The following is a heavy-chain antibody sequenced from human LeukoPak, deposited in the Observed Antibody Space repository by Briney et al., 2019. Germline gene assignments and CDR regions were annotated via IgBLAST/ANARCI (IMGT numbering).Heavy chain of an antibody. CDR1: GFTFDDYG. D-gene: IGHD5-18*01. V-gene: IGHV3-21*01. CDR3: ATLGYSYGYTEFDY. J-gene: IGHJ4*02. CDR2: ISSSSSYI. Sequence: GGSLRLSCAASGFTFDDYGMSWDRQAPGKGLEWVSSISSSSSYIYYADSVKGRFTISRDNAKNSLYLQMNSLRAEDTAVYYCATLGYSYGYTEFDYWGQGTLVTVSS.